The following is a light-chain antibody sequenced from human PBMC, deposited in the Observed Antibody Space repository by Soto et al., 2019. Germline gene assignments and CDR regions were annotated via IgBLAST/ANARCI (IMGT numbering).Light chain of an antibody. CDR3: QQSYSTPPKYT. CDR2: AAS. V-gene: IGKV1-39*01. CDR1: QSISSY. J-gene: IGKJ2*01. Sequence: DIQMTQSPSSLSASVGDRFTITCRASQSISSYLNWYQQKPGKAPKLLIYAASSLQSGVPSRFSGSGSGTDFTLTISSLQPEDFATYYCQQSYSTPPKYTFGQGTKLEIK.